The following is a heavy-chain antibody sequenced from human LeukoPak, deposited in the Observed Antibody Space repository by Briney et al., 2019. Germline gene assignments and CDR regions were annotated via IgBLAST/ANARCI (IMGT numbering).Heavy chain of an antibody. CDR2: IKSKTDGGTT. Sequence: GGSLRLSCAASGFTFSNAWMSWVRQAPGKGLEWVGRIKSKTDGGTTDYAAPVKGRFTISRDDSKNTLYLQMNSLKTVDTAVYYCTTAPTTVTPFDYWGQGTLVTVSP. D-gene: IGHD4-17*01. CDR1: GFTFSNAW. J-gene: IGHJ4*02. V-gene: IGHV3-15*01. CDR3: TTAPTTVTPFDY.